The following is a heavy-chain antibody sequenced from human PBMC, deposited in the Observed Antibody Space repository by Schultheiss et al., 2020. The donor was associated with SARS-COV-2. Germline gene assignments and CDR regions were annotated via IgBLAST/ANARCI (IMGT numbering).Heavy chain of an antibody. J-gene: IGHJ6*02. V-gene: IGHV3-66*02. Sequence: GGSLRLSCAASGFTVSSNYMSWVRQAPGKGLEWVSAISGSGGSTYYADSVKGRFTISRDNSKNTLYLQMNSLRAEDTAVYYCARDLTTTVEELYYGMDVWGQGTTVTVSS. CDR1: GFTVSSNY. CDR3: ARDLTTTVEELYYGMDV. D-gene: IGHD4-23*01. CDR2: ISGSGGST.